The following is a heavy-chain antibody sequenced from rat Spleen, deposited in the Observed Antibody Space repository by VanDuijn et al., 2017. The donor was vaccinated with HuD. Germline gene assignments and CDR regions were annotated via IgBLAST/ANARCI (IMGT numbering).Heavy chain of an antibody. CDR2: ISYDGSST. D-gene: IGHD1-11*01. CDR1: GFTFSNYD. CDR3: ARHENYGGYSDY. J-gene: IGHJ2*01. Sequence: EVQLVESGGGLVQPGRSMKLSCAASGFTFSNYDMAWVRQAPKKGLEWVATISYDGSSTNYRDSVKGRFTISRDNAKSTLYLQMDSLRSEDTATYYCARHENYGGYSDYWGQGVMVTVSS. V-gene: IGHV5-7*01.